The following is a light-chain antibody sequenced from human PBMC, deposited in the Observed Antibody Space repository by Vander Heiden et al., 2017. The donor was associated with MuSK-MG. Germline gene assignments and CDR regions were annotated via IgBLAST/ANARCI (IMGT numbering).Light chain of an antibody. CDR2: AAS. CDR1: QGIGSY. CDR3: QQFRRVPLT. V-gene: IGKV1-9*01. Sequence: DIQLTQSPSFLSASVGDRVTITCRASQGIGSYLAWYQQKPGQAPTLLIYAASTLQSGVPSRFSGSGSGTEFTLTISRLQPEDFATYYCQQFRRVPLTFGGGTKVEIK. J-gene: IGKJ4*01.